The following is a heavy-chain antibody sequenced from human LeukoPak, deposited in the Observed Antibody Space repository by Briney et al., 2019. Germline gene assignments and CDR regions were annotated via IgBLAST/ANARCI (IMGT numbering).Heavy chain of an antibody. CDR2: IKEDGSVK. Sequence: PGGSLRLSCAASEFTLSNYWLSWVRQAPGKGLEWVANIKEDGSVKNYVASMKGRFTISRDNAKNSLYLQMNSLRAEDTAVYYCAREVPGGSSWFDYWGQGTLVTVSS. CDR1: EFTLSNYW. CDR3: AREVPGGSSWFDY. V-gene: IGHV3-7*01. J-gene: IGHJ4*02. D-gene: IGHD6-13*01.